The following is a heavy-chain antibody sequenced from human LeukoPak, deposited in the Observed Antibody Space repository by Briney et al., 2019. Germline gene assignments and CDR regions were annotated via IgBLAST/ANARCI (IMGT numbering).Heavy chain of an antibody. CDR3: GRLDCGGGSCSGFDP. J-gene: IGHJ5*02. Sequence: GESLKISCKGSGYSFTSYWIGWVRQMPGKGLEWMGIIYPGDSDTRYSPSFQGQVTISADKSISTAYLQWSSLKASDTAMYSRGRLDCGGGSCSGFDPWGQETLVTVSS. D-gene: IGHD2-15*01. CDR2: IYPGDSDT. CDR1: GYSFTSYW. V-gene: IGHV5-51*01.